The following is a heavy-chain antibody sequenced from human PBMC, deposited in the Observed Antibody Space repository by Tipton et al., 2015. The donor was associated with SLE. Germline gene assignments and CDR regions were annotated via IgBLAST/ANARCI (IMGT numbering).Heavy chain of an antibody. CDR2: ISAYNGNT. CDR1: GYTFTSYG. Sequence: QVQLVQSGAEVKKPGASVKVSCKASGYTFTSYGISWVRQAPGQGLEWMGWISAYNGNTDYAQKLQGRVTMTTDTSTSTAYMELRSLRSDDPAVYYCARDRDLTIVQQLVNLDYWGQGTLVTVSS. J-gene: IGHJ4*02. CDR3: ARDRDLTIVQQLVNLDY. V-gene: IGHV1-18*01. D-gene: IGHD6-13*01.